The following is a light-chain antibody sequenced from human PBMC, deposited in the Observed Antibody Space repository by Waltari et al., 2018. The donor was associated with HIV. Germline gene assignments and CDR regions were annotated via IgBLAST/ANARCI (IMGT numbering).Light chain of an antibody. CDR2: SNN. Sequence: QSVLTQPPSASGTPGQRVTISCSGSSPTTGSNTVNWYQQLPGTAPKLLIYSNNQRPSGVPDRFSGSKSGTSASLAISGLQSEDEADYYCAAWDDSLNGPWVFGGGTKLTVL. J-gene: IGLJ3*02. CDR3: AAWDDSLNGPWV. CDR1: SPTTGSNT. V-gene: IGLV1-44*01.